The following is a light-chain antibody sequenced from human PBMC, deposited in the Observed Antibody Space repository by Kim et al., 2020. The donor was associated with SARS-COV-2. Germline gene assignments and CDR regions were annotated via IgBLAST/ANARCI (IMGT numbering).Light chain of an antibody. V-gene: IGKV1-5*01. CDR3: QQYGTYWT. J-gene: IGKJ1*01. Sequence: SASVGDRVIITCRASQNVGNWVAWYQQKPGKAPNLLLYDASSLESGVPSRFSGSGSGTEFTLTISSLQADDFATYYCQQYGTYWTFGQGTKLEI. CDR1: QNVGNW. CDR2: DAS.